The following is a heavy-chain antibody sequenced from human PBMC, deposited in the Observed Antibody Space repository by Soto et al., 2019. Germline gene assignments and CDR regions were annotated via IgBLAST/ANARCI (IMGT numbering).Heavy chain of an antibody. Sequence: QVHLVQSGAEVKKPGASVKVSCKGSGYTFTSYGITWVRQAPGQGLEWMGWISAHNGNTDYAQKLQGRVTVTRDTSTSTAYMELRRRSSDDTAVYYCARGRYGDYWGQGDLVTVSS. J-gene: IGHJ4*02. CDR2: ISAHNGNT. CDR1: GYTFTSYG. V-gene: IGHV1-18*01. CDR3: ARGRYGDY. D-gene: IGHD1-1*01.